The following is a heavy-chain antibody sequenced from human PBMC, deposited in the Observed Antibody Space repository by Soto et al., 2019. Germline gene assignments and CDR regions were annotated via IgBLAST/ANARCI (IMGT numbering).Heavy chain of an antibody. D-gene: IGHD2-15*01. CDR3: ARDGCSGSNCLNWFDP. CDR2: ISSSSTTK. J-gene: IGHJ5*02. CDR1: GFTFSSYS. V-gene: IGHV3-48*01. Sequence: EVQLVESGGGLVQPGGSLRLSCAASGFTFSSYSMNWVRQAPGKGLEWVSYISSSSTTKYYADSVKGRFIISRDNAKNSLYLQMNSLRAEATAVYYCARDGCSGSNCLNWFDPWGQGTLVTVSS.